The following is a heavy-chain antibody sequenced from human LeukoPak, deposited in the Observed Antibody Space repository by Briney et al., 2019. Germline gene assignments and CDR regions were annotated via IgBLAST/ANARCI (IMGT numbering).Heavy chain of an antibody. V-gene: IGHV1-3*01. D-gene: IGHD1-14*01. CDR2: INAGNGNT. J-gene: IGHJ4*02. Sequence: ASVKVSCKASGYTFTSYAMHWVRQAPGQRLEWMGWINAGNGNTKYSQKFQGRVTITRDTSASTAYMELSSLRSEDTAVYYCARDQAGLTGVPGYWGQGTLVTVSS. CDR3: ARDQAGLTGVPGY. CDR1: GYTFTSYA.